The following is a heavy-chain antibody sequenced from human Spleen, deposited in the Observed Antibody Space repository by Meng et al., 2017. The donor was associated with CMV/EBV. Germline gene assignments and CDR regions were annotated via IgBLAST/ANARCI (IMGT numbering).Heavy chain of an antibody. Sequence: ASVKVSCKASGYTFTAHYFHWVRQAPGQGLEWLGWINTYNGDTNYAQKLQGRVTMTTDRSTRTAYMELRSLRSEDTAVYYCARVPGYCSGASCYNYYHAMDVWGQGTTVTVSS. V-gene: IGHV1-18*04. J-gene: IGHJ6*02. CDR3: ARVPGYCSGASCYNYYHAMDV. CDR1: GYTFTAHY. CDR2: INTYNGDT. D-gene: IGHD2-2*02.